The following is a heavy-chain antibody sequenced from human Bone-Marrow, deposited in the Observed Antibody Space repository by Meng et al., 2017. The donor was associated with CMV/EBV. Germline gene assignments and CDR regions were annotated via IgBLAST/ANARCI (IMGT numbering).Heavy chain of an antibody. J-gene: IGHJ4*02. CDR1: GFTVSSNY. Sequence: GESLKISCAASGFTVSSNYMSWVRQAPGKGLEWVSVIYSGGSTYYADSVKGRFTISRDNAKNTLYLQMNSLRAEDTAVYYCARGELWFDYWGQGTLVTVSS. D-gene: IGHD1-26*01. CDR3: ARGELWFDY. CDR2: IYSGGST. V-gene: IGHV3-66*01.